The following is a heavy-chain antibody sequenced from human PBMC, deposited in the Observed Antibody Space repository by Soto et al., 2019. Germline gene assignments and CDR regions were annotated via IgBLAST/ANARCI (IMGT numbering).Heavy chain of an antibody. D-gene: IGHD3-9*01. J-gene: IGHJ4*02. Sequence: QVQFVQSGAEVKKPGASVKVSCKTSGYTFTSYAIHWVRQAPGQRLNWMGWINSDNGNTKYSREFQGRVTITRDTSATTAYMELSSLTSADTAVYYCARGQRGYELLTAFDHWGQGTLVSVSS. CDR1: GYTFTSYA. CDR3: ARGQRGYELLTAFDH. CDR2: INSDNGNT. V-gene: IGHV1-3*01.